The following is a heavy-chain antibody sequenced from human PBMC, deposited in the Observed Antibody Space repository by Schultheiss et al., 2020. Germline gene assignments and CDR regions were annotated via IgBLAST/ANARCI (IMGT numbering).Heavy chain of an antibody. CDR3: ATDSPRGSYIAARPPYYYYYMDV. CDR2: MNPNSGNT. D-gene: IGHD6-6*01. J-gene: IGHJ6*03. V-gene: IGHV1-8*01. CDR1: GYTFTSYD. Sequence: ASVKVSGKASGYTFTSYDINWVRQATGQGLEWMVWMNPNSGNTGYAQKFQGRVTMTRNTSISTAYMELSSLRSEDTAVYYCATDSPRGSYIAARPPYYYYYMDVWGKGATVTVSS.